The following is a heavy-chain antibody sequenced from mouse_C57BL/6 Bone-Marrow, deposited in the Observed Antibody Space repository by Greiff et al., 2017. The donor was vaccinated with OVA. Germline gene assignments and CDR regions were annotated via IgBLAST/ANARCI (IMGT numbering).Heavy chain of an antibody. CDR1: GYTFTSYW. J-gene: IGHJ1*03. CDR3: AALYGSSPHWYFDV. V-gene: IGHV1-69*01. CDR2: IDPSDSYT. Sequence: QLQQPGAELVMPGASVKLSCKASGYTFTSYWMHWVKQRPGQGLEWIGEIDPSDSYTNYNQKFKGKSTLTVDKSSSTAYMQLSSLTSEDSAVYYCAALYGSSPHWYFDVWGTGTTVTVSS. D-gene: IGHD1-1*01.